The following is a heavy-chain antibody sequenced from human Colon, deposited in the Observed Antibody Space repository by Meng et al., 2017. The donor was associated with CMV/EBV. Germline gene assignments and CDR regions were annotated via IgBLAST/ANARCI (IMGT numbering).Heavy chain of an antibody. D-gene: IGHD3-3*01. CDR1: GYTFTSYG. J-gene: IGHJ4*02. V-gene: IGHV1-3*01. CDR3: ARVPVGTSRYYTSDY. Sequence: SGYTFTSYGMQWVRQAPGQRLEWMGWISAGNGDTKYSQKFQGRLTITSDTSASTAYMELSSLRAEDTAIYFCARVPVGTSRYYTSDYWGQGTLVTVSS. CDR2: ISAGNGDT.